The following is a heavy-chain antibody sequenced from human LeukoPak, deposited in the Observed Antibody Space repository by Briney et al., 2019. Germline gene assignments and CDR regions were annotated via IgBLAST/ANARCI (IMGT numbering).Heavy chain of an antibody. CDR2: IRGKAAGGTT. V-gene: IGHV3-49*04. J-gene: IGHJ4*02. CDR1: GFTFGDYA. D-gene: IGHD3-10*02. Sequence: PGGSLRLSCTTSGFTFGDYAMNWVRQAPGEGLEWVGFIRGKAAGGTTDYAASVKGRFTISGDDSKSIAYLQMNSLRTEDTAVYYGSRGLVRGVMNYWGQGTLVTVSS. CDR3: SRGLVRGVMNY.